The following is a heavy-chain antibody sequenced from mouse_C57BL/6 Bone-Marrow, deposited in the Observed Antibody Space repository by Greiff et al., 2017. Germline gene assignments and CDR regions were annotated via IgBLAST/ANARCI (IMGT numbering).Heavy chain of an antibody. CDR2: IYPGSGST. V-gene: IGHV1-55*01. J-gene: IGHJ3*01. D-gene: IGHD3-2*02. CDR3: AVDSSGYGWFAY. CDR1: GYTFTSYW. Sequence: VQLQQPGAELVKPGASVKMSCKASGYTFTSYWITWVKQRPGQGLEWIGDIYPGSGSTNYHEKFKSKATLTVDTSSSTAYLQLSSLTSEDAAVYYCAVDSSGYGWFAYWGQGTLVTVSA.